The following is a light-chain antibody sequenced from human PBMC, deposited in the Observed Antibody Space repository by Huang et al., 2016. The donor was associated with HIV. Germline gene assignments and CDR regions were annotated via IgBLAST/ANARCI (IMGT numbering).Light chain of an antibody. CDR1: QTISNY. Sequence: DIQMTQSPSSLSASVGDRVTITCRASQTISNYLNWYQQRPLKAPKLLIYAASILQSGVPSRFSGRGSGTDYILTISSLQPEDSATYFCQQSYNIPRTFGQGTKVEIK. J-gene: IGKJ1*01. CDR2: AAS. V-gene: IGKV1-39*01. CDR3: QQSYNIPRT.